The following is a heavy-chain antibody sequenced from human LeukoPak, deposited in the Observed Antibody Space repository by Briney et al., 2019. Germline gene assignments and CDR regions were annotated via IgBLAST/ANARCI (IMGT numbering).Heavy chain of an antibody. CDR2: ISSSGSTI. CDR3: ARVRVIPRAFDI. D-gene: IGHD2-21*01. CDR1: GFTFSSYE. J-gene: IGHJ3*02. V-gene: IGHV3-48*03. Sequence: GGSLRLSCAASGFTFSSYEMNWVRQAPGKGLEWVSYISSSGSTIYYADSVKGRFTISRDNAKNSLYLRMNSLRAEDTAVYYCARVRVIPRAFDIWGQGTMVTVSS.